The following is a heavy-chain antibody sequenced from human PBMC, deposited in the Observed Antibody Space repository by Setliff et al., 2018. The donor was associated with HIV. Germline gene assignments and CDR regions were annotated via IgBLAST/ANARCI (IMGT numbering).Heavy chain of an antibody. CDR1: GFTFDDYG. D-gene: IGHD4-4*01. V-gene: IGHV3-20*04. CDR2: INWNGGST. CDR3: ARDSALHGSDY. Sequence: PGGSLRLSCAASGFTFDDYGMGWVRQAPGKGLEWVRGINWNGGSTGYADSVKGRFTISRENAKNSLYLQMNSLGAEDTALYYCARDSALHGSDYWGQGTLVTVSS. J-gene: IGHJ4*02.